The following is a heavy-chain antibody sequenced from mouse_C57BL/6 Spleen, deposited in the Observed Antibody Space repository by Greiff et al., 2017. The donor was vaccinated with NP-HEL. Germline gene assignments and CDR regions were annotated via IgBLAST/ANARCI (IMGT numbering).Heavy chain of an antibody. Sequence: VQLQQSGAELVKPGASVKLSCTASGFNIKDYYMHWVKQRTEQGLEWIGRIDPEDGETKYAPKCQGKATITADTSSNTAYLQLSSLTSEDTAVYYCARWAVTTVVDWYFDVWGTGTTVTVSS. J-gene: IGHJ1*03. CDR1: GFNIKDYY. CDR3: ARWAVTTVVDWYFDV. V-gene: IGHV14-2*01. CDR2: IDPEDGET. D-gene: IGHD1-1*01.